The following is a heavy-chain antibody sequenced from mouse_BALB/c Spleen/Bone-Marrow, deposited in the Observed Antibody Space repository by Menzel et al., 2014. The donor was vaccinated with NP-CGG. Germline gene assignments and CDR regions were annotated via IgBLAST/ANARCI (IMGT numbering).Heavy chain of an antibody. CDR3: ARTADGYYYAMDY. D-gene: IGHD2-3*01. CDR2: ILPGSGSS. Sequence: QVQLQQPGAELMKPGASVKISCKATGYTFSNYWIEWIKQRPGHGLEWIGEILPGSGSSNYNEKLKGKATFTADTSSNTAYMQLSSLTSEDAAVYYCARTADGYYYAMDYWGQGTPVTVSS. V-gene: IGHV1-9*01. CDR1: GYTFSNYW. J-gene: IGHJ4*01.